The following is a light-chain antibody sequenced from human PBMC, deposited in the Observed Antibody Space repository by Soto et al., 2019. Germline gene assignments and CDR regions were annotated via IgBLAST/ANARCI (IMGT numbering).Light chain of an antibody. CDR2: DVS. Sequence: QSVLTQPASVSGSPGQSITISCTGTSSDVGTYNYVSWYQQHPGKAPKFMIYDVSNRPSGVSNRFSGSKSGNTASLTISGLQAEDEADYYCSSFTSSSTYVFGTGTKLTVL. CDR3: SSFTSSSTYV. J-gene: IGLJ1*01. CDR1: SSDVGTYNY. V-gene: IGLV2-14*01.